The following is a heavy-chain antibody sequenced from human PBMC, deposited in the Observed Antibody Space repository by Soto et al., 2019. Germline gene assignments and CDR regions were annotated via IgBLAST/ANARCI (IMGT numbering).Heavy chain of an antibody. V-gene: IGHV1-69*01. D-gene: IGHD3-3*01. J-gene: IGHJ4*02. CDR3: ARSTIFGGGSEY. Sequence: QVPLVQSGAEVKKPGSSVKVSCKASGGTFSTYAFNWVRQAPGQGLEWMGGIIPLFGRANYAQKLQGRVTITADGSTSTAYMEFSSLRSEDTAVYYCARSTIFGGGSEYWGQGTLVTVSS. CDR1: GGTFSTYA. CDR2: IIPLFGRA.